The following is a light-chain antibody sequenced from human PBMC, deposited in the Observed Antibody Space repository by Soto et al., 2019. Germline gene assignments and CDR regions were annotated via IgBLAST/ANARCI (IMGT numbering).Light chain of an antibody. CDR2: DAS. Sequence: EIVLTQSPATLSLSPGQRATLSCRASQSVTSSLAWYQQKPGQAPSLLIYDASNRATGIPARFSGSGSGTDFTLTIRSLEPEDFAVYYCQQRSNWPRTFGKGTKVESK. CDR1: QSVTSS. CDR3: QQRSNWPRT. V-gene: IGKV3-11*01. J-gene: IGKJ1*01.